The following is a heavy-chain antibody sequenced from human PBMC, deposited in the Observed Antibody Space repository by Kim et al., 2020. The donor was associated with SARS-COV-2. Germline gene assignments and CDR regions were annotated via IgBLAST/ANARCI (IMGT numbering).Heavy chain of an antibody. J-gene: IGHJ5*02. D-gene: IGHD2-2*01. CDR1: GYSFTSYW. CDR3: ARLPVVPAAIPIFGWFDP. Sequence: GESLKISCKGSGYSFTSYWISWVRQMPGKGLEWMGRIDPSDSYTNYSPSFQGHVTISADKSISTAYLQWSSLKASDTAMYYCARLPVVPAAIPIFGWFDPWGQGTLVTVSS. CDR2: IDPSDSYT. V-gene: IGHV5-10-1*01.